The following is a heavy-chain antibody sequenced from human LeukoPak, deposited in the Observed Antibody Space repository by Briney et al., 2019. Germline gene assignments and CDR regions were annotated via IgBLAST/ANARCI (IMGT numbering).Heavy chain of an antibody. CDR1: GFTFSNVW. Sequence: GGSLRLSCAASGFTFSNVWMSWVRQAPGKGLEWVGRIKTKPDGGTTDYAAPVKGRFTISRDDSKNTLYLQTNSLKTEDTAVYYCTTDSPGIWYFDLWGRGTLVTVSS. J-gene: IGHJ2*01. D-gene: IGHD1-26*01. CDR3: TTDSPGIWYFDL. V-gene: IGHV3-15*01. CDR2: IKTKPDGGTT.